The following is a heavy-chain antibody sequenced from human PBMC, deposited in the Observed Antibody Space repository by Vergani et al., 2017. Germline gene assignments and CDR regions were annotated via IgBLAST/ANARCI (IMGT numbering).Heavy chain of an antibody. CDR3: ARDHQGPTTLDY. CDR2: INPNGDAT. V-gene: IGHV1-2*02. J-gene: IGHJ4*02. CDR1: GDTFVYYG. D-gene: IGHD1-26*01. Sequence: QVQLVQSGAEVKKPGASVKVSCKASGDTFVYYGISWMRQAPGQGLEWIGWINPNGDATHYAQNFRGRVTLTRDTSSTTAYMDLASLTSDDTAIYYCARDHQGPTTLDYWGQGSLVTVSS.